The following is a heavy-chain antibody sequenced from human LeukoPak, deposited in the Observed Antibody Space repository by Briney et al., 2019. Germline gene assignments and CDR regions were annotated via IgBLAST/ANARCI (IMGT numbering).Heavy chain of an antibody. CDR3: ARGGARGYDWRGLDY. V-gene: IGHV3-21*01. CDR1: GFTFSSYS. D-gene: IGHD5-12*01. CDR2: ISSSSSYI. Sequence: GGSLRLSCAASGFTFSSYSMNWVRQAPGKGLEWVSSISSSSSYIYYADSVKGRFTISRDNAKNSLYLQMNSLRAEDTAVYYCARGGARGYDWRGLDYWGQGTLVTVSS. J-gene: IGHJ4*02.